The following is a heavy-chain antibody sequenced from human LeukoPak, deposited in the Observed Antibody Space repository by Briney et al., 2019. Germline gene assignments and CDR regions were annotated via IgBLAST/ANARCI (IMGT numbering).Heavy chain of an antibody. CDR2: IDQDGSVR. Sequence: GGPLRLSCVASGFTFSSFWMSWVRQAPGKGLEFVANIDQDGSVRHYVDSVKGRFIISRDNAKNSLYLQMVSLRAEDTSVYFCARDPGASSFDYWGLGTPVTVSS. CDR1: GFTFSSFW. V-gene: IGHV3-7*01. D-gene: IGHD3-10*01. CDR3: ARDPGASSFDY. J-gene: IGHJ4*02.